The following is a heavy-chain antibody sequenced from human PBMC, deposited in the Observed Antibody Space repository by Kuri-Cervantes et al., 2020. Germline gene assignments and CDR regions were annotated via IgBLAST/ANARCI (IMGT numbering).Heavy chain of an antibody. CDR2: IYSGGST. V-gene: IGHV3-53*01. CDR3: ARDHSYLRAFDI. D-gene: IGHD5-18*01. J-gene: IGHJ3*02. Sequence: GGSLRLSCAASGFTVSSNYMSWVRQAPGKGLEWVSVIYSGGSTYYADSVKGRFTISRDNSKNTLYLQMNSLRAEDTAVYYCARDHSYLRAFDIGGQGTMVTVSS. CDR1: GFTVSSNY.